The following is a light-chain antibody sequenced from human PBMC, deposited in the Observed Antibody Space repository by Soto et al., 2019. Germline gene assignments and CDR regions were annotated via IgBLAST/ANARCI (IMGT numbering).Light chain of an antibody. Sequence: EILLTQSPASLSVSPGERATLSSTPSQSVRSTVAWYQQKPGQAPSLVIYDTYIRATGIPARFSGSGSGTDFTLTISSLQSEDFAVYYCKQYHNWRPFTFGQGTRLEI. V-gene: IGKV3-15*01. CDR1: QSVRST. J-gene: IGKJ5*01. CDR3: KQYHNWRPFT. CDR2: DTY.